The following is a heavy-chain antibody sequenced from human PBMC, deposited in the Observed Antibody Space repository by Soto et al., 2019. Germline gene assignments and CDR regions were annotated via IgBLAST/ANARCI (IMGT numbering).Heavy chain of an antibody. CDR2: ISAYNGNT. D-gene: IGHD3-3*01. J-gene: IGHJ5*02. CDR3: TKGRYLEWFLSGGGEES. Sequence: ASVKVSCKASGYTFINYAINWVRQAPGQGLEWMGWISAYNGNTNYAQKFQGRVTMTTDTSTSTAYMELRSLRVEDTSLYYCTKGRYLEWFLSGGGEESWGRGTLVTVSS. V-gene: IGHV1-18*01. CDR1: GYTFINYA.